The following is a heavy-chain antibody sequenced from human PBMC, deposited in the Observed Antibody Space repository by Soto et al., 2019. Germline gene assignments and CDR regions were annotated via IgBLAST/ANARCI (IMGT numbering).Heavy chain of an antibody. CDR2: IIPILGIA. CDR3: ARDTPILYSSSSSGFDP. D-gene: IGHD6-6*01. V-gene: IGHV1-69*04. Sequence: SVKVSCKASGGTFSSYTISWVRQAPGQGLEWMGRIIPILGIANYAQKFQGRVTITADKSTSTAYMELSSLRSEDTAVYYCARDTPILYSSSSSGFDPWGKGTLVTVSS. CDR1: GGTFSSYT. J-gene: IGHJ5*02.